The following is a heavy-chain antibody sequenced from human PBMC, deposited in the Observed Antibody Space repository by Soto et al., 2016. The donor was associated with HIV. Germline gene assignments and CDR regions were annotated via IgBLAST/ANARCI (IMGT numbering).Heavy chain of an antibody. CDR3: ARGRFDWSHDAFDI. D-gene: IGHD3-9*01. J-gene: IGHJ3*02. Sequence: QVQLVQSGAEVKKPGASVKVSCKVSGYTFTNYDINWVRQATGQGLEWMGWMNPNSGNTGYAQKFQGRVTITRNTSINTAYMELSSLRSEVTAVYYCARGRFDWSHDAFDIWGQGTMVTVSS. V-gene: IGHV1-8*03. CDR1: GYTFTNYD. CDR2: MNPNSGNT.